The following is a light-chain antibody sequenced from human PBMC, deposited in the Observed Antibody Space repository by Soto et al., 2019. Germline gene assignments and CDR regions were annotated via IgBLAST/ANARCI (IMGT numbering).Light chain of an antibody. CDR1: QTVNSDY. CDR2: ATS. V-gene: IGKV3-20*01. Sequence: EIVLTQSPGTLSLSPGETATLSCRASQTVNSDYLAWFQQRPGQAPRLLIFATSRRATDIPDRFSGSGCGTYFTLAIRRLEPEDFAVYYCHQFGCSPRTFGQGTKVDIK. CDR3: HQFGCSPRT. J-gene: IGKJ1*01.